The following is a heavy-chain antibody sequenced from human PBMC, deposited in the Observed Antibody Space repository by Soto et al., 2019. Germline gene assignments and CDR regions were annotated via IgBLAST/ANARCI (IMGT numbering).Heavy chain of an antibody. D-gene: IGHD2-8*01. V-gene: IGHV3-7*01. CDR3: SRLYN. CDR1: GFTFCDSW. Sequence: GGSLRLSCSASGFTFCDSWMSWVRLTQGKGLEWVAHMNPEGSQESYVDSVKGRFTMSRDNAQNSLFLHMSSLRAEDTAIYDCSRLYNWGPGTLVTVSS. CDR2: MNPEGSQE. J-gene: IGHJ4*02.